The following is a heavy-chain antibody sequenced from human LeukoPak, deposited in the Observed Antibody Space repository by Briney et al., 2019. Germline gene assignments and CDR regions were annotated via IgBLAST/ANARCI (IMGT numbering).Heavy chain of an antibody. J-gene: IGHJ4*02. Sequence: TGGSLRLSCAASGFIFSSYGMHWVRQAPGKGLEWVAFIRYDGSNKYYADSVKGRFTISRDNSKNTLYLQMNSLRAEDTAVYYCAKDLTKDTGNGYWGQGALVTVSS. CDR3: AKDLTKDTGNGY. CDR1: GFIFSSYG. CDR2: IRYDGSNK. D-gene: IGHD2-8*02. V-gene: IGHV3-30*02.